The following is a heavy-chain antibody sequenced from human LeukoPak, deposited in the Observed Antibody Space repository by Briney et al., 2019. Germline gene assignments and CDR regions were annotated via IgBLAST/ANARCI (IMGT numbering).Heavy chain of an antibody. CDR2: IIPIFGTA. CDR1: GGTFSSYA. V-gene: IGHV1-69*05. D-gene: IGHD3-22*01. Sequence: ASVKVSCKASGGTFSSYAISGVRQAPGQGLEWMGRIIPIFGTANYAQKLQGRVTITTDESTSTAYMELSSLRSEDTAVYYCARGQLQLWGAYYYESSSYFDYWGQGTLVTVSS. J-gene: IGHJ4*02. CDR3: ARGQLQLWGAYYYESSSYFDY.